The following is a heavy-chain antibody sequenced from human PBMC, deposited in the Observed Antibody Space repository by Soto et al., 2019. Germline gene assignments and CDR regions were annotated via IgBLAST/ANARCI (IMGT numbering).Heavy chain of an antibody. CDR3: ARVDYSDRGYFDY. Sequence: GGSLRLSCAASGFTFSPYTLGWVRQAPGKGLESLSFITNSNTYIYYADSVKGRFTIPRDDAGNSLYLQMNSLRAEDTAIYYCARVDYSDRGYFDYWGRGALVTVSS. CDR2: ITNSNTYI. J-gene: IGHJ4*02. V-gene: IGHV3-21*01. D-gene: IGHD3-22*01. CDR1: GFTFSPYT.